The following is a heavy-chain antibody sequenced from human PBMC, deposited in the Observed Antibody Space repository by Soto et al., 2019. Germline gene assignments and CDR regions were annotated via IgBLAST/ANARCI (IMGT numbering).Heavy chain of an antibody. J-gene: IGHJ4*02. CDR3: ARLPSGPLGYCSGGSCYSSFDY. CDR2: IIPIFGTA. D-gene: IGHD2-15*01. CDR1: GGTFSSYA. Sequence: GASVKVSCKASGGTFSSYAISWVRQAPGQGLEWMGGIIPIFGTANYAQKFQGRVTITADESTSTAYMELSSLRSEDTAVYYCARLPSGPLGYCSGGSCYSSFDYWGQGTLVTVSS. V-gene: IGHV1-69*01.